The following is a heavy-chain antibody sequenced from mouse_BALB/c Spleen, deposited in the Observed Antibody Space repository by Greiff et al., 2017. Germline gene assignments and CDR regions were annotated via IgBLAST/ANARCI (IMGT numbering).Heavy chain of an antibody. CDR2: INPGSGGT. V-gene: IGHV1-54*01. Sequence: QVQLQQSGAELVRPGTSVKVSCKASGYAFTNYLIEWVKQRPGQGLEWIGVINPGSGGTNYNEKFKGKATLTADKSSSTAYMQLSSLTSDDSAVYFCATPNYYGSNYWGQGTTLTGSS. D-gene: IGHD1-1*01. CDR1: GYAFTNYL. J-gene: IGHJ2*01. CDR3: ATPNYYGSNY.